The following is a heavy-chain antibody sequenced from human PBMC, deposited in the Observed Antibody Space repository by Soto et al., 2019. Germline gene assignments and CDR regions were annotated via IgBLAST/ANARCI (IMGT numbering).Heavy chain of an antibody. Sequence: PSETLSLTCSVSGDSISSNNWWSWVRQSPGKGLEWIGEIYHSGSVHYNPSLKSRAAMSVDKHTNQFSLKLSSVTAADTAVYYCARVRTYCSSTSCYAGWFDPWGQGTLVTVSS. J-gene: IGHJ5*02. CDR1: GDSISSNNW. D-gene: IGHD2-2*01. CDR2: IYHSGSV. V-gene: IGHV4-4*02. CDR3: ARVRTYCSSTSCYAGWFDP.